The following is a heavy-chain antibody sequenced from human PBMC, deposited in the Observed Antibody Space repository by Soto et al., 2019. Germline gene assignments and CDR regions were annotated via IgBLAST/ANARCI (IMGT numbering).Heavy chain of an antibody. D-gene: IGHD5-18*01. J-gene: IGHJ6*02. CDR2: IDPSDSYT. CDR3: ARTSMQSRGYSYGHGGMDV. CDR1: GYSFTSYW. Sequence: GESLNISCKGSGYSFTSYWIDWVRQMPGKGLEWMGRIDPSDSYTNYSPSFQGHVTISADKSISTAYLQWSSLKASDTAMYYCARTSMQSRGYSYGHGGMDVWGQGTTVTVSS. V-gene: IGHV5-10-1*01.